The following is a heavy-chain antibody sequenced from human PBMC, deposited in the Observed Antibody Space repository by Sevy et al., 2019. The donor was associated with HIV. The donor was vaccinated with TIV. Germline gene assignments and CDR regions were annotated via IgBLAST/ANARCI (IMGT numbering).Heavy chain of an antibody. CDR2: IYYSGST. J-gene: IGHJ4*02. CDR1: GGSISSYY. D-gene: IGHD2-2*01. CDR3: ARDMLGYCSSTSCYAEGYFDY. V-gene: IGHV4-59*01. Sequence: SETLSLTCTVSGGSISSYYWSWIRHPPGKGLEWIGYIYYSGSTNYNPSLKSRVTISVDTSKNQFSLKLSSVTAADTAVYYCARDMLGYCSSTSCYAEGYFDYWGQGTLVTVSS.